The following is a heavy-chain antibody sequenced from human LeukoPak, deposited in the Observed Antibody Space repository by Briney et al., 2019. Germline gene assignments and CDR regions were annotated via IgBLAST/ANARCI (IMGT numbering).Heavy chain of an antibody. D-gene: IGHD6-19*01. J-gene: IGHJ6*02. Sequence: ASVKVSCKASGYTFTSYGISWVRQPPGQGLEWMGWITAYNGNTNYAQKLQGRVTMTTDTSTSTAYMELRSLRSDDTAVYYCARASSTSGWPYYYYYGMDVWGQGTTVTVSS. CDR1: GYTFTSYG. CDR2: ITAYNGNT. CDR3: ARASSTSGWPYYYYYGMDV. V-gene: IGHV1-18*01.